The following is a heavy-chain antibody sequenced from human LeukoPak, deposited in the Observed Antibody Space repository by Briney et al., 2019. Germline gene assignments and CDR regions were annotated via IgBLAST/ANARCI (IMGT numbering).Heavy chain of an antibody. Sequence: SETLSLTCTVSGGSISSGDYYWSWIRQPPGKGLEWIGYIYYSGSTYYNPSLKSRVTISVDTSKNQFSLRLSSVTAADTAVYYCARIVGYWNYFDYWGQGTLVTVSS. V-gene: IGHV4-30-4*08. CDR1: GGSISSGDYY. D-gene: IGHD2-15*01. CDR2: IYYSGST. J-gene: IGHJ4*02. CDR3: ARIVGYWNYFDY.